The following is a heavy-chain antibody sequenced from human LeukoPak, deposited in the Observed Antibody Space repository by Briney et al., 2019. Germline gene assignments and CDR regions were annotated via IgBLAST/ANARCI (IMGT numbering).Heavy chain of an antibody. CDR3: ARVDAGDYFDY. J-gene: IGHJ4*02. CDR1: GGSISSYY. D-gene: IGHD7-27*01. Sequence: SETLSLTCTVSGGSISSYYWSWIRQPPGKGLEWIGYIYYSGSTNYNPSLKSRVTISVDTSKNQFSLKLSSVTAADTAVYYCARVDAGDYFDYWGQGALVTVSS. CDR2: IYYSGST. V-gene: IGHV4-59*01.